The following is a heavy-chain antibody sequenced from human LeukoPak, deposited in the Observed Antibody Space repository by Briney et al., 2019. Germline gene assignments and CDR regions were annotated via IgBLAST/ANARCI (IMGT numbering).Heavy chain of an antibody. D-gene: IGHD3-3*01. CDR3: ARAAYDFWSGYNYYYYMDV. Sequence: ASVKVSCKASGYTFTGYYMHWVRQAPGQGLEWMGWINPNSGGTNYAQKFQGRVTMTRDTSISTAYMELSRLRSDDTAVYYRARAAYDFWSGYNYYYYMDVWGKGTTVTVSS. V-gene: IGHV1-2*02. J-gene: IGHJ6*03. CDR1: GYTFTGYY. CDR2: INPNSGGT.